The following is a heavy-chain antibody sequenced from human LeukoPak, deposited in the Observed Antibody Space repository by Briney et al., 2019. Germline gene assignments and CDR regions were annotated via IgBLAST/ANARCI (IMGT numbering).Heavy chain of an antibody. Sequence: PGGSLRLSCEASGFTFTTYSMTWVRQAPGKGLEWVSIISSGSSAIFSADALKGRFTISRDDAKNLLYLQMNSLRAEDTAVYYCAREYDFWSGYSGNYYMDVWGKGTTVTVSS. V-gene: IGHV3-21*01. J-gene: IGHJ6*03. CDR2: ISSGSSAI. D-gene: IGHD3-3*01. CDR1: GFTFTTYS. CDR3: AREYDFWSGYSGNYYMDV.